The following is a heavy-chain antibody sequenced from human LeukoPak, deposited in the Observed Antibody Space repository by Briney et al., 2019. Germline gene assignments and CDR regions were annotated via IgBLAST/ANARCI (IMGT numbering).Heavy chain of an antibody. CDR1: GGSISSGSYY. Sequence: SQTLSLTCTVSGGSISSGSYYWSWIRQPAGKGLEWIGRIYTSGSTNYNPSLKSRVTISVDTSKNQFSLKLSSVTAADTAVYYCARGLALKRYCSGGSCSRRAYYMDVWGKGTTVTVSS. CDR3: ARGLALKRYCSGGSCSRRAYYMDV. V-gene: IGHV4-61*02. CDR2: IYTSGST. J-gene: IGHJ6*03. D-gene: IGHD2-15*01.